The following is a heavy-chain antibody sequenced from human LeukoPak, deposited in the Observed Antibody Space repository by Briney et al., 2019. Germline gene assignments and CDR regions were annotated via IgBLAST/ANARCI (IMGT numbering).Heavy chain of an antibody. Sequence: GGSLRLSCAASGFTFSSYGMHWVRQAPGEGLEWVAVISYDGSNKYYADSVKGRFTISRDNSKNTLYLQMNSLRAEDTAVYYCAKGSRIAVALDYWGQGTLVTVSS. D-gene: IGHD6-19*01. CDR3: AKGSRIAVALDY. CDR2: ISYDGSNK. V-gene: IGHV3-30*18. CDR1: GFTFSSYG. J-gene: IGHJ4*02.